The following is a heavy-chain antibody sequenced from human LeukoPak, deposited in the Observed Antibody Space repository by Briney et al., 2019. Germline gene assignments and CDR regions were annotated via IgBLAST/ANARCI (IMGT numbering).Heavy chain of an antibody. CDR1: GFTFSSYA. V-gene: IGHV3-23*01. CDR3: AKDITVSMSFRGDY. Sequence: GRSLRLSCAASGFTFSSYAMHWVRQAPGKGLEWVSAISGSGGSRYYAESVKGRFAISRDYSKNTLYLQMNSLRAEDTAIYYCAKDITVSMSFRGDYWGQGTLVTVSS. D-gene: IGHD3-10*01. CDR2: ISGSGGSR. J-gene: IGHJ4*02.